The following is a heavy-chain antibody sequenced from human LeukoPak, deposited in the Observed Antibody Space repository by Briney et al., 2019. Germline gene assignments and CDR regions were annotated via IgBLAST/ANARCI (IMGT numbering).Heavy chain of an antibody. D-gene: IGHD2-15*01. CDR1: GFTLRSNY. CDR2: LYSAGFT. Sequence: QSGGSLRLSCAASGFTLRSNYMPWVRQPPAKGLEWVSILYSAGFTYYADSVKGRFTISRDNSKNTVYLQMHSLRAEDTAVYYCARELPFEDWGQGSLVSVSS. V-gene: IGHV3-53*01. CDR3: ARELPFED. J-gene: IGHJ4*02.